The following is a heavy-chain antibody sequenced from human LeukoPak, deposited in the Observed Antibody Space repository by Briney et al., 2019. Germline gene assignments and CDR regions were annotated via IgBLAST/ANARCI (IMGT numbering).Heavy chain of an antibody. CDR3: AREVYYGSGSYSYGMDV. CDR2: IRSSGSGSTI. J-gene: IGHJ6*02. Sequence: GGSLRLSCAASGFTLSIYSMHWVRQAPRKGLEWVSYIRSSGSGSTIYYADSVKGRFTISRDNAKNSLYLEMNSLRDEDTAVYYCAREVYYGSGSYSYGMDVWGQGTTVTVSS. V-gene: IGHV3-48*02. CDR1: GFTLSIYS. D-gene: IGHD3-10*01.